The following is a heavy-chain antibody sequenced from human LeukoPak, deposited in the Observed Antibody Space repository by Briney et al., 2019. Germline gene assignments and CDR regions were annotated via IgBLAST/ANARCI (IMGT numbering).Heavy chain of an antibody. V-gene: IGHV5-51*01. CDR2: IYPGDSDT. D-gene: IGHD2-2*01. J-gene: IGHJ5*02. CDR1: GYSFTSYW. Sequence: AGESLKISCKGSGYSFTSYWIGWVRQMPGKGLEWMGIIYPGDSDTRYSPSFQGQVTISADKSISTAYLQWSSLKASDTAMYYCARRWANTAAPAYITFDPWGQGTLVTVSS. CDR3: ARRWANTAAPAYITFDP.